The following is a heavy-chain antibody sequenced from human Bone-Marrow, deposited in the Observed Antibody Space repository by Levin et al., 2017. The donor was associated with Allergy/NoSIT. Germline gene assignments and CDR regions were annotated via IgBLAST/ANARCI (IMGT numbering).Heavy chain of an antibody. CDR3: ARSHPLTGTTHFSYQDGLDV. Sequence: GESLKISCTASGFDFHIYIMNWVRQAPGKGLEWLSSITTASNYIYYTDSVKGRFTISRDNGKKSLYLQMNSLRAEDTAVYYCARSHPLTGTTHFSYQDGLDVWGQGTTVTVSS. V-gene: IGHV3-21*01. CDR1: GFDFHIYI. CDR2: ITTASNYI. D-gene: IGHD1/OR15-1a*01. J-gene: IGHJ6*02.